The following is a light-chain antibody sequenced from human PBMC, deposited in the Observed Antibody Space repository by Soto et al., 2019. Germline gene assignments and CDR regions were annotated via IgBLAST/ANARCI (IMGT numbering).Light chain of an antibody. CDR1: SDSIASNY. J-gene: IGLJ3*02. CDR3: QSYDSSNHWV. V-gene: IGLV6-57*03. Sequence: NFMLTQPHSVSESPGKTVTISCTRRSDSIASNYVQWYQQRPGSAPTTMIYEDNQRPSGVPDRFSGSIDTSSNSASLTISGLKTEDEADYYWQSYDSSNHWVFGGGTKVTVL. CDR2: EDN.